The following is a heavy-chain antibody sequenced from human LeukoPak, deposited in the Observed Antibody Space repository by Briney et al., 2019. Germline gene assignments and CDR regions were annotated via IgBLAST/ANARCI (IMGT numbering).Heavy chain of an antibody. D-gene: IGHD4-17*01. V-gene: IGHV4-34*01. J-gene: IGHJ6*02. CDR1: GGSFSGSY. Sequence: PSETLSLTCAVYGGSFSGSYWTWIRQPPGKGLEWIGEINHSGSTNYNPSLKSRVTISLDTSKNQFSLRLNSVTAADTAVYYCARVMTTVTTFKTYSYGMDVWGQGTTVTVSS. CDR2: INHSGST. CDR3: ARVMTTVTTFKTYSYGMDV.